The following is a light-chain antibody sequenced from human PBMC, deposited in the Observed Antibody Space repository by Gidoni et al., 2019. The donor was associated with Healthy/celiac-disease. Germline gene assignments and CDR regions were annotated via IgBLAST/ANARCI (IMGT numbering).Light chain of an antibody. V-gene: IGKV3-20*01. CDR3: QQYGSSPPT. J-gene: IGKJ3*01. Sequence: EIVLTQSPGTLSLSPGERATLSCRASQSVSSSYLAWYQQKPGKAPRLLIYGASSRATGIPDRFIGSGSGTDFTLTISRLEPEDFAVYYCQQYGSSPPTFGPGTKVDIK. CDR2: GAS. CDR1: QSVSSSY.